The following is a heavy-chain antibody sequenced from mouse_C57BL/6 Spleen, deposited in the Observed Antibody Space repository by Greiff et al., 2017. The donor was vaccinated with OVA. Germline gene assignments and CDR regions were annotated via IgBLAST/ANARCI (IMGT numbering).Heavy chain of an antibody. J-gene: IGHJ1*03. CDR2: ISNGGGST. Sequence: EVQLLESGGGLVQPGGSLKLSCAASGFTFSDYYMYWVRQTPEKRLEWVAYISNGGGSTYYPDTVKGRFTISRDNAKNTLYLQMSRLKSEDTAMYYCARPDYYGSDWYFDVWGTGTTVTVSS. V-gene: IGHV5-12*01. D-gene: IGHD1-1*01. CDR1: GFTFSDYY. CDR3: ARPDYYGSDWYFDV.